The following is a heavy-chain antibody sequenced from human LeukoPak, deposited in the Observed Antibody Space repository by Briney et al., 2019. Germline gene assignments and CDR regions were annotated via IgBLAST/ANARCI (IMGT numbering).Heavy chain of an antibody. CDR3: AKSCCSSTSCYTGSAFY. Sequence: GGSLRLSCAASGFTFSSYAMSWVRQAPGKGLEWVSAISGSGGSTYYADSVKGRFTISRNNSKNTLYLQMNSLRAEDTAVYYCAKSCCSSTSCYTGSAFYWGQGTLVTVSS. CDR2: ISGSGGST. J-gene: IGHJ4*02. D-gene: IGHD2-2*02. CDR1: GFTFSSYA. V-gene: IGHV3-23*01.